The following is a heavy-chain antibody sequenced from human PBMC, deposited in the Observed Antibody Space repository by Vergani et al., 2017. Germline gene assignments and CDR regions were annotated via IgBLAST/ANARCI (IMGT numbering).Heavy chain of an antibody. Sequence: EVHLVESGGGLVQPGESLKLSCATSGLTFSDYAIHWVRQTSGKGLEWIGRIRDKAYNYATVYAVSVKGRVTISRDDSKKTAYLQMNGLTTEDTAVYYCFYDFWAGYDSGDVWGKGTTVTVSS. CDR2: IRDKAYNYAT. D-gene: IGHD3/OR15-3a*01. J-gene: IGHJ6*04. CDR3: FYDFWAGYDSGDV. CDR1: GLTFSDYA. V-gene: IGHV3-73*02.